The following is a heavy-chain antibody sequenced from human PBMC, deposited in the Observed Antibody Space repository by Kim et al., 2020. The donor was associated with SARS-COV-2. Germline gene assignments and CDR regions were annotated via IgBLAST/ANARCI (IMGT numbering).Heavy chain of an antibody. J-gene: IGHJ6*02. CDR2: IYPGDSDT. V-gene: IGHV5-51*01. Sequence: GESLKISCKGSGYSFTSYWIGWVRQMPGKGLEWMGIIYPGDSDTRYSPSFQGQVTISADKSISTAYLQWSSLKASDTAMYYCARPSWNYVGGYYCYYGMDVWGQGTTVTVSS. D-gene: IGHD1-7*01. CDR3: ARPSWNYVGGYYCYYGMDV. CDR1: GYSFTSYW.